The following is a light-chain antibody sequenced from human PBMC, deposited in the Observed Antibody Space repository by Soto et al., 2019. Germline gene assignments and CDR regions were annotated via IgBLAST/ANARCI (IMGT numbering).Light chain of an antibody. V-gene: IGKV3-11*01. CDR1: ESVTNY. Sequence: EIVLTQSPATLSLSPGERGTLSCRASESVTNYLAWYQQKPGQAPRLLVYDVSNRATGTPARFSGGGSGTDFTLTISNLEPEDFAVYYCQQYYKWPPITFGQGTRLEIK. CDR2: DVS. CDR3: QQYYKWPPIT. J-gene: IGKJ5*01.